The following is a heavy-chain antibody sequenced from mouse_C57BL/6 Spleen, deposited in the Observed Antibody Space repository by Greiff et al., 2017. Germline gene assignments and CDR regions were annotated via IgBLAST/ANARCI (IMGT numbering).Heavy chain of an antibody. V-gene: IGHV14-4*01. D-gene: IGHD3-2*02. CDR2: IDPENGAT. CDR3: TTRQLRLQDY. Sequence: VQLQQSGAELVRPGASVKLSCTASGFNIKDDYMHWVKQRPEQGLAWIGWIDPENGATNYAPKFQGKATLTADTSSNTAYLQPSSLTSADTAVYYCTTRQLRLQDYWGQGTTLTVSS. J-gene: IGHJ2*01. CDR1: GFNIKDDY.